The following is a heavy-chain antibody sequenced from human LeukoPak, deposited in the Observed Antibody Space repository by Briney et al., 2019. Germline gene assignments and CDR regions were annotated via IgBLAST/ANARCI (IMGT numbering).Heavy chain of an antibody. V-gene: IGHV4-59*12. CDR1: GGSISSYY. J-gene: IGHJ4*02. Sequence: SETLSLTCTVSGGSISSYYWSWIRQSPGKGLEWIGYIFYIGSTNYNPSLKSRVTISVDTSKNQFSLKLSSVTAADTAVYYCARGNVDTAMAFDYWGQGTLVTVSS. CDR3: ARGNVDTAMAFDY. CDR2: IFYIGST. D-gene: IGHD5-18*01.